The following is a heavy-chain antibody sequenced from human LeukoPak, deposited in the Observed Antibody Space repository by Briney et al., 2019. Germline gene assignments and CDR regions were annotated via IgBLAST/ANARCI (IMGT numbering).Heavy chain of an antibody. CDR3: ASQITNGFDP. CDR1: GGTFSSYA. CDR2: IIPIFGTA. D-gene: IGHD5-24*01. V-gene: IGHV1-69*05. Sequence: SVKVSCKASGGTFSSYAISWVRQAPGRGLEWMGGIIPIFGTANYAQKFQGRVTITTDESTSTAYMELSSLRSEDTAVYYCASQITNGFDPWGQGTLSPSPQ. J-gene: IGHJ5*02.